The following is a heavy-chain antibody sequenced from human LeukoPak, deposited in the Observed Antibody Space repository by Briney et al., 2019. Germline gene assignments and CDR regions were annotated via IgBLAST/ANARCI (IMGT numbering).Heavy chain of an antibody. D-gene: IGHD3-10*01. CDR3: VKGGSRGTYFFDY. CDR2: IRYDGSNK. Sequence: SGGSLRLSCAASGFNFNKHVMHWVRQAPGKGLEWVTFIRYDGSNKHYADSVKGRFTISRDNSKDTLYLQMNGLRAEDSAVYYCVKGGSRGTYFFDYWGQGTLVTVSS. CDR1: GFNFNKHV. V-gene: IGHV3-30*02. J-gene: IGHJ4*02.